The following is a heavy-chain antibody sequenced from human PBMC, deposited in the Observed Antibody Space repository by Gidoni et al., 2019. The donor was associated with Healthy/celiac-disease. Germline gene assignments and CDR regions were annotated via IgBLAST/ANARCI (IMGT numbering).Heavy chain of an antibody. CDR1: GGSFSGYY. J-gene: IGHJ4*02. CDR2: INHSGST. Sequence: QVQLQQWGAGLLKPSETLSLTCAVYGGSFSGYYWSWISQPPGKGLEWIGEINHSGSTNYNPSLKSRVTISVDTSKNQFSLKLSSVTAADTAVYYCARGLCSGGSCQYYFDYWGQGTLVTVSS. CDR3: ARGLCSGGSCQYYFDY. D-gene: IGHD2-15*01. V-gene: IGHV4-34*01.